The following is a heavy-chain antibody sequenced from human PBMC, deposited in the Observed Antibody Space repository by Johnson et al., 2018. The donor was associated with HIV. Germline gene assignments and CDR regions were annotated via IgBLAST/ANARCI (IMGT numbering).Heavy chain of an antibody. J-gene: IGHJ3*02. Sequence: VQLVESGGGVVRPGGSLRLSCAASGFTFDDYGMSWVRQAPGKGLEWVSGINWNGGSTSYADSVKGRFTISRDNSKNTLYLQMSSLRAEDTAVYYCARAGSSSDDAFDIWGQGTMVTVSS. CDR2: INWNGGST. V-gene: IGHV3-20*04. CDR3: ARAGSSSDDAFDI. D-gene: IGHD6-6*01. CDR1: GFTFDDYG.